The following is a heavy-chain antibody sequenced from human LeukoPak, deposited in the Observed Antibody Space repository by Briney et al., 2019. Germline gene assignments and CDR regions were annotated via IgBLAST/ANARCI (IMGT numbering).Heavy chain of an antibody. J-gene: IGHJ5*02. CDR3: ARGARGIAAAGSWFDP. D-gene: IGHD6-13*01. CDR1: GGSISSGGYY. Sequence: SQTLSLTCTVSGGSISSGGYYWSWIRQHPGKGLEWIGYIYYSGSTYYNPSLKSRVTISVDTSKNQFSLKLSSVTAADTAVYYCARGARGIAAAGSWFDPWGQGTLVTVSS. V-gene: IGHV4-31*03. CDR2: IYYSGST.